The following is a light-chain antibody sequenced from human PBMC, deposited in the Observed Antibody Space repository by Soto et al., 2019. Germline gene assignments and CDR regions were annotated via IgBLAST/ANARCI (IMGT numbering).Light chain of an antibody. CDR2: DAS. V-gene: IGKV1-33*01. CDR1: QDISNY. CDR3: QQYDNLYT. J-gene: IGKJ2*01. Sequence: DIPMNQSPSSLSASVGDRVTITCQASQDISNYLNWYQQKPGKATKLLIYDASNLETGVPSRFSGSGSGTDFTFTISSLQPEDIATYYCQQYDNLYTFGQGTKLEIK.